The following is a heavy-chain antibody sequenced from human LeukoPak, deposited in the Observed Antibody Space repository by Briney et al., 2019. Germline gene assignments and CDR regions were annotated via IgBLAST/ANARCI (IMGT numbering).Heavy chain of an antibody. V-gene: IGHV3-48*03. CDR2: IISSGDTI. CDR1: GFTFSSYE. J-gene: IGHJ4*02. D-gene: IGHD3-16*02. CDR3: ARDRRLTFGGVIVPFDY. Sequence: PGGSLRLSCADSGFTFSSYEMSWVRQAPGKGLEWVSYIISSGDTIYYADSVKGRFTISRDNAKNSLYLQMNSLRAEDTGLYYCARDRRLTFGGVIVPFDYWGQGTLVTVSS.